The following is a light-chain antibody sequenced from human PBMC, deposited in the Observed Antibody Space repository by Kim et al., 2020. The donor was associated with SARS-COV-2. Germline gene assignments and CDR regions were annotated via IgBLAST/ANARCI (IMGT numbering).Light chain of an antibody. CDR2: KAS. Sequence: GDRVTITCRASQSISTSLAWYQQKPGKAPNLLIYKASSLQSGVPSRFSGSGSGTEFTLTISSLQPDDFATYYCHQYNSDWTFGQGTKVDIK. CDR1: QSISTS. CDR3: HQYNSDWT. V-gene: IGKV1-5*03. J-gene: IGKJ1*01.